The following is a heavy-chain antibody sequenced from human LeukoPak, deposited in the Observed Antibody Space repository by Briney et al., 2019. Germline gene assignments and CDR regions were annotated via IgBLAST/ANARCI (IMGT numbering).Heavy chain of an antibody. CDR1: GXSISSGGYS. CDR2: VCHIGGT. D-gene: IGHD2/OR15-2a*01. V-gene: IGHV4-30-2*01. CDR3: ARDGGSNSDGYYYFDY. J-gene: IGHJ4*02. Sequence: PSETLSLTCAVSGXSISSGGYSWAWIRQPPGKGLEWIGYVCHIGGTNYNPTLKSRVSISVDRSRNQFSLRLSSVTAADTAVYYCARDGGSNSDGYYYFDYWGQGTLITVSS.